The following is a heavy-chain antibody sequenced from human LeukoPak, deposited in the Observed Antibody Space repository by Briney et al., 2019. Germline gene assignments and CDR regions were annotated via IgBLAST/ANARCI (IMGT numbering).Heavy chain of an antibody. CDR1: GFTFSSYA. CDR2: ISGSGGST. CDR3: AKDQAEWELLSYFDY. Sequence: LPGGSLRLSCAVSGFTFSSYAMSWVRQAPGKGLEWVSAISGSGGSTYYADSVKGRFTISRDNSKNTLYLQMNSLRAEDTAVYYCAKDQAEWELLSYFDYWGQGTLVTVSS. D-gene: IGHD1-26*01. V-gene: IGHV3-23*01. J-gene: IGHJ4*02.